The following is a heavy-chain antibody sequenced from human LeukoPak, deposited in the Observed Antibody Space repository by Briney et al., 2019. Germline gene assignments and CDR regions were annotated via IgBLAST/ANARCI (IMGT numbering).Heavy chain of an antibody. V-gene: IGHV3-53*01. D-gene: IGHD3-3*01. CDR3: ARGYDFWSGSSSGVFDV. CDR1: GFSVGTDY. CDR2: IHSGGAT. Sequence: LPGGSLRLSCEVSGFSVGTDYMTWIHQAPGKGQVWVSVIHSGGATFYADSVKGRFTISRETSKNTLSLQINNLRAEDRGVYYCARGYDFWSGSSSGVFDVWGQGTMVIVSS. J-gene: IGHJ3*01.